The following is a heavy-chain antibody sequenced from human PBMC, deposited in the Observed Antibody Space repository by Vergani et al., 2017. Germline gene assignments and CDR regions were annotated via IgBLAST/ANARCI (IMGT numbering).Heavy chain of an antibody. CDR3: ATGAGPFDI. J-gene: IGHJ4*02. Sequence: QVQLQESGPGLVKPSETLSLTCAVSGGSISSSSHFWGWLRQTPGKGLEWIGSIYYSGSTYYNPSLKSRVSISVDTSKNQFSLKLSSVTAADSAVYYCATGAGPFDIWGQGTLVTVSS. D-gene: IGHD7-27*01. CDR2: IYYSGST. CDR1: GGSISSSSHF. V-gene: IGHV4-39*01.